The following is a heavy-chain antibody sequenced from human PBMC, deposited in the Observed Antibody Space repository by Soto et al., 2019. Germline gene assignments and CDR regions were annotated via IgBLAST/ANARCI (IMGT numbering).Heavy chain of an antibody. CDR2: IYWDDDK. V-gene: IGHV2-5*02. Sequence: QITLKESGPTLVRPAQTLTLTCGFSGFSLSSYGMGVAWIRQPPGKALEWLALIYWDDDKRYSPSLKDRLAISKDTSSNQVVLTITNTDSGETATYFCAHAGDYDMLTFDHWGPGTLVTVSS. J-gene: IGHJ4*02. CDR3: AHAGDYDMLTFDH. D-gene: IGHD4-17*01. CDR1: GFSLSSYGMG.